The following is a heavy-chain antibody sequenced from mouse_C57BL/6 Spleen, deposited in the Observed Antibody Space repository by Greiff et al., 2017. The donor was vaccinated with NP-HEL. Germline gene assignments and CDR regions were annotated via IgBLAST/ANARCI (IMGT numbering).Heavy chain of an antibody. CDR1: GYTFTSYW. J-gene: IGHJ2*01. V-gene: IGHV1-52*01. Sequence: QVQLHQPGAELVRPGSSVKLSCKASGYTFTSYWMHWVKQRPIQGLEWIGNIDPSDSETHYNQKFKDKATLTVDKSSSTAYMQLSSLTTEDSAVYYGARSGGSYYYGSSPLDYWGQGTTLTVSS. CDR3: ARSGGSYYYGSSPLDY. CDR2: IDPSDSET. D-gene: IGHD1-1*01.